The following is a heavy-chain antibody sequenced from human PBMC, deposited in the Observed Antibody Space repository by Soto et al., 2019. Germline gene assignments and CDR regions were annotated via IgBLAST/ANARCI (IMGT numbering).Heavy chain of an antibody. CDR2: INAGNGNT. J-gene: IGHJ4*02. Sequence: QVQLVQSGAEVKKPGASVKVSCKASGYTFTSYAMHWVRQAPVQRLEWMGWINAGNGNTKYSQKFQGRVTITRDTSASTAYMELSRLRSEGTAVYYCARVEDILTCYYLQYYFDYWGQGTLVTVSS. V-gene: IGHV1-3*01. D-gene: IGHD3-9*01. CDR1: GYTFTSYA. CDR3: ARVEDILTCYYLQYYFDY.